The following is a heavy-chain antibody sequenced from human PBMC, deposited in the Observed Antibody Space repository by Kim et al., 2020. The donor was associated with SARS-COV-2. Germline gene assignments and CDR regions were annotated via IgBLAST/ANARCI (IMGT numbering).Heavy chain of an antibody. CDR1: GFTFSGYW. J-gene: IGHJ2*01. CDR3: ARGDFYDILTGYFGNWY. CDR2: VSGDGSTT. V-gene: IGHV3-74*03. Sequence: GGSLRLSCAASGFTFSGYWMHWVRQVPGEGLVWVSGVSGDGSTTTYADSVKGRFTISRDNAKKTLDLEMNSLRAEDKAVYYCARGDFYDILTGYFGNWY. D-gene: IGHD3-9*01.